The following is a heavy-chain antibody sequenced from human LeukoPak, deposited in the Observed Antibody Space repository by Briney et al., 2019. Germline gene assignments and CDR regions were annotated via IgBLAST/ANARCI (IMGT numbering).Heavy chain of an antibody. D-gene: IGHD3-10*01. Sequence: GGSLRLSCAASGFTFDDYTMYWVRQAPGKGLEWVSLISWDGGSTYYADPVKGRFTISRDNSKNSLYLQMNSLRTEDTALYFCAKDHYYGSGSYSRWVYLDYWGQGALVTVSP. CDR2: ISWDGGST. CDR1: GFTFDDYT. CDR3: AKDHYYGSGSYSRWVYLDY. V-gene: IGHV3-43*01. J-gene: IGHJ4*02.